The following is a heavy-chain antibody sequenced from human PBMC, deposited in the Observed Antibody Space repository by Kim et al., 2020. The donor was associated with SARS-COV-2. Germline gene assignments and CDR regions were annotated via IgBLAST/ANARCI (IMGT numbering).Heavy chain of an antibody. D-gene: IGHD1-26*01. CDR1: GFTFSSYA. J-gene: IGHJ6*02. CDR2: IYSGGSST. Sequence: GGSLRLSCAASGFTFSSYAMSWVRQAPGKGLEWVSVIYSGGSSTYYADSVKGRFTISRDNSKNTLYLQMNSLRAEDTAVYYCAKEEGGSALTRYYYYGMDVWGQGTTVTVSS. V-gene: IGHV3-23*03. CDR3: AKEEGGSALTRYYYYGMDV.